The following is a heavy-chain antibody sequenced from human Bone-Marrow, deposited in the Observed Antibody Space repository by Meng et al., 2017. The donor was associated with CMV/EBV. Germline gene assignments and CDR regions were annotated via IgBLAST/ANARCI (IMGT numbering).Heavy chain of an antibody. V-gene: IGHV3-15*01. D-gene: IGHD2-15*01. CDR3: TTDSRYCSGGSCSNSYYYYGMDV. J-gene: IGHJ6*02. CDR2: IKSKTDGGTT. CDR1: GFTFSNAW. Sequence: ETLSLTCAASGFTFSNAWMSWVRQAPGKGLEWVGRIKSKTDGGTTDYAAPVKGRFTISRDDSKNTLYLQMNSLKTEDTAVYYCTTDSRYCSGGSCSNSYYYYGMDVWGQGTTVTVSS.